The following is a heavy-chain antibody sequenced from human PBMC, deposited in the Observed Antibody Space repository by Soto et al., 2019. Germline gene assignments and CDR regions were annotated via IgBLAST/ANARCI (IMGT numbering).Heavy chain of an antibody. Sequence: NVSCKASGGTFSSYAISWVRQAPGQGLEWMGGIIPIFGTANYAQKFQGRVTITADESTSTAYMELSSLRSEDTAVYYCARVAYYYDSSGYYPRPDAFDIWGQGTMVTVSS. J-gene: IGHJ3*02. D-gene: IGHD3-22*01. V-gene: IGHV1-69*01. CDR3: ARVAYYYDSSGYYPRPDAFDI. CDR1: GGTFSSYA. CDR2: IIPIFGTA.